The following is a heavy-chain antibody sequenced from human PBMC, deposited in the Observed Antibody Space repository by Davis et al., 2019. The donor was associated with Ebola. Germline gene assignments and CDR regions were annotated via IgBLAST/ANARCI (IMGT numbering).Heavy chain of an antibody. D-gene: IGHD2-21*02. CDR3: ARGYSPKCRGGDCVNDF. J-gene: IGHJ4*02. CDR1: GYIFSNYD. V-gene: IGHV1-8*01. Sequence: ASVKVSCKASGYIFSNYDINWVRQASGQGLEWMGWVNPYSGHTGYVEKFKGRVTMTRDPSISTAYMELSSLTIDDTAVYYCARGYSPKCRGGDCVNDFWGQGALITVST. CDR2: VNPYSGHT.